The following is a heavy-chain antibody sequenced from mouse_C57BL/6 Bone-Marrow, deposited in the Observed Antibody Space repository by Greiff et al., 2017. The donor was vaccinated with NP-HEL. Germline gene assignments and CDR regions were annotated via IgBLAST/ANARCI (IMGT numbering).Heavy chain of an antibody. CDR1: GFTFSSYG. Sequence: EVKVVESGGDLVKPGGSLKLSCAASGFTFSSYGMSWVRQTPDKRLEWVATISSGGSYTYYPDSVKGRFTISRDNAKNTLYLQMSSLKSEDTAMFFCVRDFLGCWFAYWGEESLVTVSA. J-gene: IGHJ3*01. CDR2: ISSGGSYT. V-gene: IGHV5-6*01. CDR3: VRDFLGCWFAY.